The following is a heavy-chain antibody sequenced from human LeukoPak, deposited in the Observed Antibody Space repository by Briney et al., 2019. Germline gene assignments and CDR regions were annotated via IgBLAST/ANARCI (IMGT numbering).Heavy chain of an antibody. V-gene: IGHV3-33*06. CDR2: IWFDGNNK. D-gene: IGHD3-22*01. J-gene: IGHJ5*02. Sequence: GGSLRLSCAASGFTFRNYGMHWVRQTPGKGLEWVAVIWFDGNNKFYADSVKGRFTISRDNSKNTLYLQMNSLRAEDTAVYYCAKDSGSGYYHWGQGTLVTVSS. CDR3: AKDSGSGYYH. CDR1: GFTFRNYG.